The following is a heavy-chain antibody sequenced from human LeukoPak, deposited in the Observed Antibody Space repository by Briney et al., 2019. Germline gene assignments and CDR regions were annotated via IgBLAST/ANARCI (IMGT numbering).Heavy chain of an antibody. CDR2: ISSSSSYI. V-gene: IGHV3-21*01. J-gene: IGHJ4*02. CDR3: ARDQEALDY. Sequence: GGSLRLSCAGSGFSFSSYGMHWVRQAPGKGLEWVSSISSSSSYIYYADSVKGRFTISRDNAKNSLYLQMNSLRAEDTAVYYCARDQEALDYWGQGTLVTVSS. CDR1: GFSFSSYG.